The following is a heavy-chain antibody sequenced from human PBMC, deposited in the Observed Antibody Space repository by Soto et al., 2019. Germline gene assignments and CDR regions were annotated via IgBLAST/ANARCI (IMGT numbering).Heavy chain of an antibody. Sequence: GGSLRLSCTGSGFTFSNAWMNWVRQAPGKGLEWVSGIYGDGSGTYYADSVKGRFTISRDNSKNTLYLQMNSLRAEDTAVYYCAKDVRPDGFWDCDYLGQRTLVTVSS. CDR1: GFTFSNAW. V-gene: IGHV3-23*03. CDR2: IYGDGSGT. D-gene: IGHD5-12*01. CDR3: AKDVRPDGFWDCDY. J-gene: IGHJ4*02.